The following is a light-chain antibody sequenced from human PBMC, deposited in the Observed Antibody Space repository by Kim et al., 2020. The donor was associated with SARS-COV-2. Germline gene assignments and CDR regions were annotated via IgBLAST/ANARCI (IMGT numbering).Light chain of an antibody. V-gene: IGLV3-21*04. CDR2: YDS. CDR3: QVWDSSSDHHVV. J-gene: IGLJ2*01. Sequence: PGKTARITWGGNNIGSKSLHWYQQKPGQAPVLVIYYDSDRPSGIPERFSGSNSGNTATLTISRVEAGDEADYYCQVWDSSSDHHVVFGGGTQLTVL. CDR1: NIGSKS.